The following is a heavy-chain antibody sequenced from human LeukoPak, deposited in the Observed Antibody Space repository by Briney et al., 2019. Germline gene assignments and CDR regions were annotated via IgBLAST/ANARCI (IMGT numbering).Heavy chain of an antibody. CDR3: ARRRQWLDFDY. Sequence: SETLSLTCTGSGGSMRNYYWSWIRQPPGKGLEWIGYTYHSGTTDYNPSLKSRVTISVDTSKNQFSLKLTSVTAADTAVYYSARRRQWLDFDYWGQGTLVTVSS. D-gene: IGHD6-19*01. CDR2: TYHSGTT. CDR1: GGSMRNYY. V-gene: IGHV4-59*08. J-gene: IGHJ4*02.